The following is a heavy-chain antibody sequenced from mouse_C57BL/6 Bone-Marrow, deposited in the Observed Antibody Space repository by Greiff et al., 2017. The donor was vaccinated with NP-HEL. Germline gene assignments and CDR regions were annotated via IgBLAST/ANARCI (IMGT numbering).Heavy chain of an antibody. CDR3: AREGVYYYGSSSYWYFDV. J-gene: IGHJ1*03. Sequence: VKLMESGAELARPGASVKLSCKASGYTFTSYGISWVKQRTGQGLEWIGEIYPRSGNTYYNEKFKGKATLTADKSSSTAYMELRSLTSEDSAVYFCAREGVYYYGSSSYWYFDVWGTGTTVTVSS. CDR1: GYTFTSYG. V-gene: IGHV1-81*01. D-gene: IGHD1-1*01. CDR2: IYPRSGNT.